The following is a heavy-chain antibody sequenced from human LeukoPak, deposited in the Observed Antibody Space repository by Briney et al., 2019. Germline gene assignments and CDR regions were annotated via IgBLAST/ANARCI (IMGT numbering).Heavy chain of an antibody. J-gene: IGHJ6*02. CDR3: ASNGEMSTTSYYYYYGMDV. V-gene: IGHV4-31*03. D-gene: IGHD5-24*01. CDR2: IYYSGST. Sequence: SETLSLTCTVSGGSISSGGYYWRWIRQHPGKGLEWIGYIYYSGSTYYNPSLKSRVTISVDTSKNQFSLKLSSVTAADMAVYYCASNGEMSTTSYYYYYGMDVWGQGTTVTVSS. CDR1: GGSISSGGYY.